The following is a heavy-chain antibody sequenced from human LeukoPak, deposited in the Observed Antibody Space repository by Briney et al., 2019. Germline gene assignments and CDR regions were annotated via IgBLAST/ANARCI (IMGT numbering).Heavy chain of an antibody. CDR2: ISSSSSTI. D-gene: IGHD3-10*01. J-gene: IGHJ4*02. V-gene: IGHV3-48*01. Sequence: GGSLRLSCAASGFTFSSYSMNWVRQAPGKGLEWVSYISSSSSTIYYADSVKGRFTISRDNAKISLYLQMNSLRAEDTAVYYCARSETYGSGSYGDPFDYWGQGTLVTVSS. CDR3: ARSETYGSGSYGDPFDY. CDR1: GFTFSSYS.